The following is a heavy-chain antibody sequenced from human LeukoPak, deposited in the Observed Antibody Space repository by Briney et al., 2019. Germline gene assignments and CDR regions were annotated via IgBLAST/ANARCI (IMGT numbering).Heavy chain of an antibody. CDR2: ISSNGGGT. J-gene: IGHJ1*01. V-gene: IGHV3-64D*09. CDR1: GFTFSSYA. Sequence: PGGSLRLSCSASGFTFSSYAMHWVRQAPGKGLEYVSAISSNGGGTYYADSVKGRFTISRDNSKNTLYLQMSSLRAEDTAVYYCVKDVFHHYYDSSGYQTTDFQHWGQGTLVTVSS. CDR3: VKDVFHHYYDSSGYQTTDFQH. D-gene: IGHD3-22*01.